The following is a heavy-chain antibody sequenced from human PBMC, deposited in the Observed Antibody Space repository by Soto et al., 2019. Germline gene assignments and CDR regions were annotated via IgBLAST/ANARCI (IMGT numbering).Heavy chain of an antibody. D-gene: IGHD3-22*01. CDR1: GNTLTELS. V-gene: IGHV1-24*01. CDR2: FDPEDGET. CDR3: ATGITMIVDRQH. Sequence: GASVKVSCKVSGNTLTELSMHWVRQAPGKGLEWMGVFDPEDGETIYAQKFQGRVTMTEDTSTDTAYMELSSLRSEDTAVYYCATGITMIVDRQHWGQGTLVTVSS. J-gene: IGHJ1*01.